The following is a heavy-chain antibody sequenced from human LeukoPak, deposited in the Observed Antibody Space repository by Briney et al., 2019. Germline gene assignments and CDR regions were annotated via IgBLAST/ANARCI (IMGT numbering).Heavy chain of an antibody. D-gene: IGHD5-18*01. CDR3: ARLVRGYSYGYPAEYFQH. CDR1: GETFSGFY. Sequence: SETLSLTCAVYGETFSGFYWTWIRQSPGEGLQWIGEIDHTGSAKYNPSLKSRVSLSADTSKNQFSLKMKSVTAADTAVYYCARLVRGYSYGYPAEYFQHWGQGTLVTVSS. J-gene: IGHJ1*01. V-gene: IGHV4-34*01. CDR2: IDHTGSA.